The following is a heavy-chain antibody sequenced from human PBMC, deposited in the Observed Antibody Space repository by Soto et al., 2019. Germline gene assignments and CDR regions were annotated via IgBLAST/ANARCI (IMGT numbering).Heavy chain of an antibody. CDR2: ISGGSSYT. Sequence: QVQLVESGGGLVKPGGSLRLSCAASGFSFGDSYMSWIRQSAGKGLEWLSYISGGSSYTKYAESVKGRFTISRDNARRSLFLQVNGLRAVDTAIYYCAKTRVADSGYYFDHWGQGTMVTVSS. CDR1: GFSFGDSY. V-gene: IGHV3-11*05. J-gene: IGHJ4*02. CDR3: AKTRVADSGYYFDH. D-gene: IGHD3-10*01.